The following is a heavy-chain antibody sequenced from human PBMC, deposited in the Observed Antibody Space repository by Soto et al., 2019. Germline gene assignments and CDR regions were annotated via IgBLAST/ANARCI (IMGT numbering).Heavy chain of an antibody. CDR2: MNPNSGNT. V-gene: IGHV1-8*01. CDR3: ASGHSSYGFDY. D-gene: IGHD5-18*01. Sequence: GASVKVSCKGSGCTFTRYDINWVRQATGQGVEGVGWMNPNSGNTGYAQKFQGRVTMTRNSSISTAYMDLSSLRSEGTAVYYCASGHSSYGFDYWGQGTLVTVSS. J-gene: IGHJ4*02. CDR1: GCTFTRYD.